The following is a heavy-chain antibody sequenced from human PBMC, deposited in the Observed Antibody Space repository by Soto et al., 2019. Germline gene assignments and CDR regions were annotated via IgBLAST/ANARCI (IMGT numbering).Heavy chain of an antibody. CDR2: IYSGGST. D-gene: IGHD3-9*01. J-gene: IGHJ6*02. Sequence: GGSLRLSCAASGFTVSSNYMSWVRQAPGKGLEWVSVIYSGGSTYYADSVKGRFTISRDNSKNTLYLQMNSLRAEDTAVYYCARDRGSGYDILTGYYLKGYGMDVWGQGTTVTVSS. CDR3: ARDRGSGYDILTGYYLKGYGMDV. CDR1: GFTVSSNY. V-gene: IGHV3-66*01.